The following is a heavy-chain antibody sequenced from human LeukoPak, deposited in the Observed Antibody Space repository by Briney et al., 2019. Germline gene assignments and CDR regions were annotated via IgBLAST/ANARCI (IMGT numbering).Heavy chain of an antibody. V-gene: IGHV4-34*01. Sequence: SETLSLTCAVYGGSFSGYYWSWIRQPPGKGLEWIGEINHSGSTNYNPSLKSRVTISVDTSKNQFSLKLSSVTAADTAVYYCARAGPYYDYVYFDPWGQGTLVTVSS. CDR1: GGSFSGYY. J-gene: IGHJ5*02. CDR2: INHSGST. CDR3: ARAGPYYDYVYFDP. D-gene: IGHD3-16*01.